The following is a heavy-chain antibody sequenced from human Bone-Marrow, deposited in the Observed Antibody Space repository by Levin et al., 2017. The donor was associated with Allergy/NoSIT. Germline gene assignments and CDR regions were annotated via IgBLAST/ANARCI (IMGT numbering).Heavy chain of an antibody. J-gene: IGHJ6*02. V-gene: IGHV4-39*01. Sequence: SETLSLTCTVSGGSISSSSYYWGWIRQPPGKGLEWIGSIYYSGSTYYNPSLKSRVTISVDTSKNQFSLKLSSVTAADTAVYYCARITYYYYYGMDVWGQGTTVTVSS. CDR2: IYYSGST. CDR3: ARITYYYYYGMDV. CDR1: GGSISSSSYY. D-gene: IGHD1-14*01.